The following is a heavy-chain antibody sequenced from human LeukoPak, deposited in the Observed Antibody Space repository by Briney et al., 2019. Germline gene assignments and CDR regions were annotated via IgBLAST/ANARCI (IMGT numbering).Heavy chain of an antibody. Sequence: SQTLSLTCTVSGGSISSGGYYWSWIRQHPGKGLEWIGYIYYSGTTYYNPSLESRVTISIDTSKNHFSLNLTSVTAEDTAVYYCARVGAMVFDGIDYWGQGTLVTVSS. CDR3: ARVGAMVFDGIDY. CDR1: GGSISSGGYY. CDR2: IYYSGTT. D-gene: IGHD5-18*01. V-gene: IGHV4-31*03. J-gene: IGHJ4*02.